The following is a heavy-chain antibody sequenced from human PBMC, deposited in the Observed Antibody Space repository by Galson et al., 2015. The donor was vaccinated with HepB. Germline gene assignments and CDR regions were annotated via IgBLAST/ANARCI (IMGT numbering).Heavy chain of an antibody. Sequence: AISGDSVSSNHAVWNWIRQSPSRGLEWLGRTYCRSKWYIDYATSVRSRITINPDTSRNQFSLHLSSVTPEDTAVYYCAYGSDVWGQGTTVIVSS. CDR3: AYGSDV. V-gene: IGHV6-1*01. CDR2: TYCRSKWYI. CDR1: GDSVSSNHAV. J-gene: IGHJ6*02.